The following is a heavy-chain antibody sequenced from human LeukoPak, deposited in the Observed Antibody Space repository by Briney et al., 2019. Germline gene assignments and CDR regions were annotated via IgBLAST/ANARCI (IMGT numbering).Heavy chain of an antibody. CDR1: GFTFSSYW. D-gene: IGHD2-2*01. V-gene: IGHV3-7*01. Sequence: GGSLRLSCAASGFTFSSYWMSWVRQAPGKGLEWVANIKQDGSEKYYVDSVKGRFTISRDNAKNSLYLQMNSLRAEDTAVYYCARDKYCSSTSCYVVRDYYYGMDVWGQGTTVTVSS. CDR2: IKQDGSEK. J-gene: IGHJ6*02. CDR3: ARDKYCSSTSCYVVRDYYYGMDV.